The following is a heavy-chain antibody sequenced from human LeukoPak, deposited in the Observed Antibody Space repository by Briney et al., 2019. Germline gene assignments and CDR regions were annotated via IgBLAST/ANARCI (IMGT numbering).Heavy chain of an antibody. J-gene: IGHJ3*02. V-gene: IGHV3-7*01. D-gene: IGHD3-10*01. CDR1: GFIFSSYW. CDR3: ARDHRGYLTTDAFDI. Sequence: GGSLRLSCAAPGFIFSSYWMTWVRQAPGKGLEWVANIKHDGSEKYYVDSVKGRFTISRDNAKKSLYLQMNSLRAEDTAVYYCARDHRGYLTTDAFDIWGQGTMVTVSS. CDR2: IKHDGSEK.